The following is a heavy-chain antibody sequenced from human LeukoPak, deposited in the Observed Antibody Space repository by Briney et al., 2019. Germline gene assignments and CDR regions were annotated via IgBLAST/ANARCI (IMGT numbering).Heavy chain of an antibody. Sequence: SETLSLTCTVSGGTISSYYWNWIRQPPGKGLEWIGYIHDSGSTKYNPSLKSRVAISVDTSKNQFSLKLSSVTAADTAVYYCARGRLLEWFDNWGQGTLVSVSS. CDR2: IHDSGST. CDR3: ARGRLLEWFDN. J-gene: IGHJ5*02. D-gene: IGHD3-3*01. V-gene: IGHV4-59*08. CDR1: GGTISSYY.